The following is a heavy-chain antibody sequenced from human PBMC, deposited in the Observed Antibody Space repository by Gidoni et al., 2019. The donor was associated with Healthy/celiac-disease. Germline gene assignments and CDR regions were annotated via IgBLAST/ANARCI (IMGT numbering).Heavy chain of an antibody. Sequence: AASGFTYISYSMTWVRQAPGKGLEWVSYISSSSSTIYYADSVKGRFTISRDNAKNSLYLQMNSLRAEDTAVYYCAREPPYSSGWYQPEGYWGQGTLVTVSS. CDR3: AREPPYSSGWYQPEGY. CDR2: ISSSSSTI. J-gene: IGHJ4*02. V-gene: IGHV3-48*01. D-gene: IGHD6-19*01. CDR1: GFTYISYS.